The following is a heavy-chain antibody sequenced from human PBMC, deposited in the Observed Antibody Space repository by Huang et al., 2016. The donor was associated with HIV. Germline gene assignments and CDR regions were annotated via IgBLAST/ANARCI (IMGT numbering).Heavy chain of an antibody. J-gene: IGHJ5*02. CDR3: VTSRKTISGGRVGWFDP. CDR2: LDEMEGGT. D-gene: IGHD3-3*01. Sequence: QVQLVQFGAEVKKPGASVKVSCKVSGKSVSEVAVHWVRQAPGKGLEGRGGLDEMEGGTVDRQKCQVGVSRTEDTSTDTAYMELSGLRSDDTAVYYCVTSRKTISGGRVGWFDPWGQGTLVTVSS. CDR1: GKSVSEVA. V-gene: IGHV1-24*01.